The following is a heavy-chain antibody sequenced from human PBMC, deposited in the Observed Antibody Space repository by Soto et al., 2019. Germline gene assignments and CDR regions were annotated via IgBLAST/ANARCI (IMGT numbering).Heavy chain of an antibody. J-gene: IGHJ6*03. CDR3: AKNYFMDV. CDR1: GFIFTNYA. Sequence: EVQLLESGGGLVQPGGSLRLSCAASGFIFTNYAMSWVRQAPGKGLEWVSSIGRSGDTYYADSGRGRFTISRDDSKNTLYLQLNSLRAEDTAVYNCAKNYFMDVWGKGTTVTVSS. V-gene: IGHV3-23*01. D-gene: IGHD3-10*01. CDR2: IGRSGDT.